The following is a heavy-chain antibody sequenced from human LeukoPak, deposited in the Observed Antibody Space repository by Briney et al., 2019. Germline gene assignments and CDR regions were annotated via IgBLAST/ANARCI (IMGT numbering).Heavy chain of an antibody. J-gene: IGHJ4*02. CDR3: ARVKGYFGGLDY. D-gene: IGHD3-9*01. CDR1: GYTFAGYY. CDR2: INPNSGGT. Sequence: GASVKVSCKASGYTFAGYYMHWVRQAPGQGLEWMGWINPNSGGTNYAQEFQGRVTMTRDTSISTAYMELSRLRSDDTAVYYCARVKGYFGGLDYWGQGTLVTVSS. V-gene: IGHV1-2*02.